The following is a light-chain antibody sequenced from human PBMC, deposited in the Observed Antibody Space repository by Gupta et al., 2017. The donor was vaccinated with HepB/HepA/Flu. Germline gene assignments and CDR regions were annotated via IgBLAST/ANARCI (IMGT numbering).Light chain of an antibody. Sequence: QSALTQPASVSGSPGQSITISCTGTSSDVGSYNLVSWYQQHPGKAPKLMSYEVSKRPSGVSNRVSGSKSGNTASLKISGLQAEDESDEDCCSYAGSSTYVLGTGTQVNVL. CDR1: SSDVGSYNL. J-gene: IGLJ1*01. V-gene: IGLV2-23*02. CDR2: EVS. CDR3: CSYAGSSTYV.